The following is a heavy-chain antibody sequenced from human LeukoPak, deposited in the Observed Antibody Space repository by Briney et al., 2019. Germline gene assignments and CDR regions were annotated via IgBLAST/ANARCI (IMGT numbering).Heavy chain of an antibody. CDR1: GFTFSSYA. V-gene: IGHV3-23*01. D-gene: IGHD3-10*01. CDR2: VSTSGGST. CDR3: AKGLNGYYSGSYSHPDAFDI. Sequence: GGSLRLSCAASGFTFSSYALTWVRQAPGKGLEWVSTVSTSGGSTYYADSVKGRFTISRDNSKNTLFLQMNSLRAEDTAVYYCAKGLNGYYSGSYSHPDAFDIWGQGTMVTVSS. J-gene: IGHJ3*02.